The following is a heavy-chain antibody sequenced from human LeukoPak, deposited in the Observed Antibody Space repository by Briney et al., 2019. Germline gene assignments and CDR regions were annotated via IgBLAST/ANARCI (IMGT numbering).Heavy chain of an antibody. Sequence: SETLSLTCTVSGGSISSYYWSWIRQPPGKGLEWIGYIYYSGSTNYNPSLKSRVTISVDTSKNQFSLKLSSVTAADTAVYYCARHQGNSGYGGYFDYWGQGTLVTVSS. J-gene: IGHJ4*02. CDR1: GGSISSYY. CDR2: IYYSGST. D-gene: IGHD5-12*01. V-gene: IGHV4-59*01. CDR3: ARHQGNSGYGGYFDY.